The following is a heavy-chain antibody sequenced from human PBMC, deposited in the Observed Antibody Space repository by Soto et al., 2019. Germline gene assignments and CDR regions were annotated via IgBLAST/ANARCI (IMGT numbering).Heavy chain of an antibody. V-gene: IGHV6-1*01. CDR1: GASVSSYSAA. CDR3: VRDRYSSSGWFDP. CDR2: TYYRSRFFS. J-gene: IGHJ5*02. Sequence: QTLSLTCAISGASVSSYSAAWNWIRQSPSGGLEWLGRTYYRSRFFSDYAESVKSRIIINPDTSKNQFSLQLKSVTPEDTAVYYCVRDRYSSSGWFDPWGQGTPVTSPQ. D-gene: IGHD3-10*01.